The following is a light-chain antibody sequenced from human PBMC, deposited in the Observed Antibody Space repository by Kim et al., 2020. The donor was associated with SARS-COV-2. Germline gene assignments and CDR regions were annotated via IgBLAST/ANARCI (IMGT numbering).Light chain of an antibody. V-gene: IGLV3-19*01. J-gene: IGLJ2*01. Sequence: SSELTQDPAVSVALVQTVRITCQGDSLRNYFATWYQQKPGQAPVLVIYGKNNRPSGIPDRFSGPSSGNTASLTITGAQAEDEADYYCNSRDRSGNHGVFG. CDR2: GKN. CDR1: SLRNYF. CDR3: NSRDRSGNHGV.